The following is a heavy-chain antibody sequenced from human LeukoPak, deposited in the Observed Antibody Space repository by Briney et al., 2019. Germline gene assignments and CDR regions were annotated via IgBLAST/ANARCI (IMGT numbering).Heavy chain of an antibody. J-gene: IGHJ4*02. CDR2: ITNSGGST. D-gene: IGHD6-19*01. CDR1: GFTFSSYA. CDR3: AKDLRESSGWHGNFDY. V-gene: IGHV3-23*01. Sequence: GSLRLSCAASGFTFSSYAMTWVRQAPGKGLEWVSGITNSGGSTYYADSVKGRFTISRGNSKNTLYLQMNSLRAEDTAVYYCAKDLRESSGWHGNFDYWGQGTLVTVSS.